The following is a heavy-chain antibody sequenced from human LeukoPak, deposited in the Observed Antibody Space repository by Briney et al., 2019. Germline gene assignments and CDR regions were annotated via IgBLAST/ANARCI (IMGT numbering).Heavy chain of an antibody. D-gene: IGHD3-3*01. CDR3: AKRKSSEFLEWSYYYFYGMDV. V-gene: IGHV3-23*01. CDR2: ISGSGGST. CDR1: GFTFSSYA. J-gene: IGHJ6*02. Sequence: TGGSLRLSCAASGFTFSSYAMSWVRQAPGKGLEWVSAISGSGGSTYYADSVKGRFTISRDNSKNTLYLQMNSLRAEDTAVYYCAKRKSSEFLEWSYYYFYGMDVWGQGTMVTVSS.